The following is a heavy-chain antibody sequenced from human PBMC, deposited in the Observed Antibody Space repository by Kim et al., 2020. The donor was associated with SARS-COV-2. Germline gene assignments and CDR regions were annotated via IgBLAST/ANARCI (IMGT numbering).Heavy chain of an antibody. CDR2: INHSGST. CDR1: GGSFSCYY. D-gene: IGHD3-10*01. CDR3: ASRILWFGELSNAFDI. J-gene: IGHJ3*02. Sequence: SETLSLTCAVYGGSFSCYYWSWIRQPPGKGLEWIGEINHSGSTNYNPSLKSRVTISVDTSKNQFSLKLSSVTAADTAVYYCASRILWFGELSNAFDIWGQGTMVTVSS. V-gene: IGHV4-34*01.